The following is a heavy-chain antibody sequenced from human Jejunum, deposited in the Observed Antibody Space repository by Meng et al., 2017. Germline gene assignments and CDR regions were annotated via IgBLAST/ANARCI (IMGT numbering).Heavy chain of an antibody. J-gene: IGHJ4*02. Sequence: QVLLQESGPGLVRPSETPSLICTVSGGSVSRAGYQWGWIRQPPGKGLEWIGYASTNYNPSLKSRVTISLDTSRNQFSLSLSSVTAADTAVYYCARDHMGSLDYWGQGILVTVSS. V-gene: IGHV4-61*08. D-gene: IGHD1-26*01. CDR3: ARDHMGSLDY. CDR2: AST. CDR1: GGSVSRAGYQ.